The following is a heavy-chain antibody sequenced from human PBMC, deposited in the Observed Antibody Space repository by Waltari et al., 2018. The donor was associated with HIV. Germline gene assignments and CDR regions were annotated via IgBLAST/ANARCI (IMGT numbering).Heavy chain of an antibody. D-gene: IGHD3-22*01. Sequence: QVQLVQSGAEVKKPGASVKVSCKVPGNILTDLSIHWVRQTPGKGLEWMGGFDSGDGETIYAQKVQGRGTMTEDTSTDTAYMELSSLRSDDTAVYYCTTSGRRIVVSKFRLGLDPWGQGTLVTVSS. CDR2: FDSGDGET. V-gene: IGHV1-24*01. J-gene: IGHJ5*02. CDR1: GNILTDLS. CDR3: TTSGRRIVVSKFRLGLDP.